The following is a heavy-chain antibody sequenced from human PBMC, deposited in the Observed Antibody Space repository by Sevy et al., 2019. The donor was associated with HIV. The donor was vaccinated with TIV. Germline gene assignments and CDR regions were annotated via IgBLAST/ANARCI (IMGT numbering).Heavy chain of an antibody. Sequence: GGSLGLSCAASGFTFSNYWMSWVRQAPGKGLEWVANIKQDGSEKYYVDSVKGRFTISRDNAKNSLYLQMNSLRAEDTAVYYCARPYRTDPFYYSGSGGYYYPSYFDYWGQGTLVTVSS. CDR1: GFTFSNYW. D-gene: IGHD3-22*01. V-gene: IGHV3-7*01. CDR2: IKQDGSEK. CDR3: ARPYRTDPFYYSGSGGYYYPSYFDY. J-gene: IGHJ4*02.